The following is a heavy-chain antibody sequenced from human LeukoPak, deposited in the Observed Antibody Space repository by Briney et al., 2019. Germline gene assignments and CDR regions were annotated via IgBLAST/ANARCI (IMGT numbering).Heavy chain of an antibody. D-gene: IGHD2-21*02. J-gene: IGHJ5*02. Sequence: GGSLRLSCAASGFTFSNYWMHWVRKVPGKGPEWFSHINGDGSDTGYADSVKGRFTISRDNRKNTVYLQMNSLRAEDTAVYYCARDQLSYCDGDCPWGQGTLVTVSS. CDR3: ARDQLSYCDGDCP. V-gene: IGHV3-74*01. CDR1: GFTFSNYW. CDR2: INGDGSDT.